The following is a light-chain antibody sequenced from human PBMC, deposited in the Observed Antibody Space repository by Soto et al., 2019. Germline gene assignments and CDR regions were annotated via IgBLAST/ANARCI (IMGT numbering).Light chain of an antibody. CDR2: EVS. J-gene: IGLJ3*02. V-gene: IGLV2-14*01. CDR1: SSDIGSYNY. CDR3: SSYTTSNTQV. Sequence: QSALTQPASVSGSPGQSVTISCTGTSSDIGSYNYVSWYQQHPGKAPKLIIYEVSLRPSAISNRFSGSKSGSTASLTISGLQGEDEADYYCSSYTTSNTQVFGGGTKVTVL.